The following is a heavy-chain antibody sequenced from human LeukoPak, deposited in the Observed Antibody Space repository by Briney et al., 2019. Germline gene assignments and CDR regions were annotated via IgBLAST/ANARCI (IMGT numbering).Heavy chain of an antibody. CDR1: GYTFTSYA. V-gene: IGHV7-4-1*02. J-gene: IGHJ4*02. Sequence: ASVKVSCKASGYTFTSYAMNWVRQAPGQGLEWMGWINTNTGNPTYARGFTGRFVFSLDTSVSTAYPQISSLKAEDTAVYYCARDVLKYSSSWYYYWGQGTLVTVSS. CDR3: ARDVLKYSSSWYYY. D-gene: IGHD6-13*01. CDR2: INTNTGNP.